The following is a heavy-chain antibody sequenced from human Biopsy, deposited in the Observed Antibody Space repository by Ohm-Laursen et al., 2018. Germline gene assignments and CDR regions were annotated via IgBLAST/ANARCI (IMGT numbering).Heavy chain of an antibody. CDR2: IYNDVST. CDR1: GPSDNSGSYV. Sequence: PSVSLSCTCSVSGPSDNSGSYVWSWIRQPPGKGLALIGNIYNDVSTKYNPSLRSRVTISADNSANQLSLKLRSETAADIAVYYCARGYAGLYEAFDFWGQGTVVTVAS. CDR3: ARGYAGLYEAFDF. V-gene: IGHV4-61*01. D-gene: IGHD5-18*01. J-gene: IGHJ3*01.